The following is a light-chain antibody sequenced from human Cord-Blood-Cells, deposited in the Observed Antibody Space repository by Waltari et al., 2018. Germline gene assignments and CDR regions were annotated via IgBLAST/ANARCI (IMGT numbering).Light chain of an antibody. J-gene: IGKJ1*01. CDR2: GAS. CDR3: QQYNNWPPWT. CDR1: QCVSSN. V-gene: IGKV3-15*01. Sequence: ELVMTQSPATLSVSPGESATLSCRASQCVSSNLAWYQQKPGQAPRLLIYGASTRSTGIPARFSGSVSGTEFTLTISSLQSEDLAVYYCQQYNNWPPWTCGQGTKVEIK.